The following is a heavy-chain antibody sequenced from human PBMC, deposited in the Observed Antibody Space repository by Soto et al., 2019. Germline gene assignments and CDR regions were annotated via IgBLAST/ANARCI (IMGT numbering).Heavy chain of an antibody. D-gene: IGHD3-22*01. CDR1: GGSISSYY. V-gene: IGHV4-59*01. J-gene: IGHJ4*02. CDR3: ARRQNPNYYDSSGYSFDY. Sequence: SETLSLTCTVSGGSISSYYWSWIRQPPGKGLEWIGYIYYSGSTNYNPSLKSRVTISVDTSKNQFSLKLSSVTAADTAVYYCARRQNPNYYDSSGYSFDYWGQGTLVTVSS. CDR2: IYYSGST.